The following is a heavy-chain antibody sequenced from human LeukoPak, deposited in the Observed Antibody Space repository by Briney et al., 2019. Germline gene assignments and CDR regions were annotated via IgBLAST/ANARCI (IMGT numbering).Heavy chain of an antibody. J-gene: IGHJ6*03. CDR3: AKGTSWVSDYYYMDV. Sequence: GGSLRLSCAASGFTFSSYAMSWVRQAPGKGLEWVSAISGSGGSTYYADSVKGRFTISRDNSKNTLHLQMNSLRAEDTAVYYCAKGTSWVSDYYYMDVWGKGTTVTVSS. CDR1: GFTFSSYA. CDR2: ISGSGGST. V-gene: IGHV3-23*01. D-gene: IGHD2-8*01.